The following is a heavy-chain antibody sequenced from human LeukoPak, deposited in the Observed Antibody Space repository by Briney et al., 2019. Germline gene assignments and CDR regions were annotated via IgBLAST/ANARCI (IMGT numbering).Heavy chain of an antibody. CDR3: ARERTYYYFDL. CDR1: EYTFTGYY. J-gene: IGHJ2*01. Sequence: GASVKVSCKASEYTFTGYYLHWVRQAPGQGLEWMGRFNPNSGGTEYEQKFRGRVTMTRDTSISTAYMELSSLRSDDTAVYYCARERTYYYFDLWGRGTLVTVSS. CDR2: FNPNSGGT. D-gene: IGHD3-10*01. V-gene: IGHV1-2*06.